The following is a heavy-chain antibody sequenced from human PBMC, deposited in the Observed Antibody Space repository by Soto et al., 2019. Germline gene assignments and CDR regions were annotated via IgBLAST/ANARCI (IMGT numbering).Heavy chain of an antibody. D-gene: IGHD3-10*01. CDR3: ARGFGEDARYYMDV. J-gene: IGHJ6*03. CDR2: IYYSGST. V-gene: IGHV4-31*03. Sequence: PSETLSLTCSVSGGSISSGGYYWSWIRQHPGKGLEWIGYIYYSGSTYYNPSLKSRVTISVDTSKNQFSLKLSSVTAADTAVYYCARGFGEDARYYMDVWGKGTTVSV. CDR1: GGSISSGGYY.